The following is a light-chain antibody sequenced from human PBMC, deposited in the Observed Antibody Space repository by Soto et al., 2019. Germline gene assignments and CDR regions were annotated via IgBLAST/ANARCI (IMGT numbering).Light chain of an antibody. CDR1: SSDVGGYNY. CDR3: RSYTSSSTRV. V-gene: IGLV2-14*01. Sequence: QSALTQPASVSGSPGQSITISCTGTSSDVGGYNYVSWYQQHPGKAPTLMIYEVSSRPSGVSNRFSGSKSGNTASLTISGLPAEDEADYYCRSYTSSSTRVFGGGTKLTVL. CDR2: EVS. J-gene: IGLJ3*02.